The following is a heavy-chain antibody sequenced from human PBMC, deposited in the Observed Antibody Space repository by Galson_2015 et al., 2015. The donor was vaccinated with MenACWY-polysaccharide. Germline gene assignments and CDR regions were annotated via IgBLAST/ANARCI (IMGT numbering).Heavy chain of an antibody. CDR2: ISGSGLNT. D-gene: IGHD3-10*01. J-gene: IGHJ4*02. V-gene: IGHV3-23*01. CDR3: AKQLDDAKGWVNYYPPWDY. Sequence: SLRLSCAASGFTFSSYAMSWVRQAPGKGLEWVSTISGSGLNTYYADSVKGRFTMSRDNSKNTLYMQMNSLRAEDTAVYYCAKQLDDAKGWVNYYPPWDYWGQGTLVTVSS. CDR1: GFTFSSYA.